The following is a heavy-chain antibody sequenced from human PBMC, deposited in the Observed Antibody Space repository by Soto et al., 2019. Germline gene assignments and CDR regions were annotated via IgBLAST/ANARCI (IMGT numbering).Heavy chain of an antibody. CDR3: ARGQEIAVAGSYWYFDL. CDR1: GGTFSSYA. J-gene: IGHJ2*01. V-gene: IGHV1-69*12. CDR2: TIPIFGTA. Sequence: QVQLVQSGAEVKKPGSSVKVSCKASGGTFSSYAISWVRQAPGQGLEWMGGTIPIFGTANYAQKFQGRVTITADESTRTAYMELSSLRSEDTAVYYCARGQEIAVAGSYWYFDLWGRGTLVTVSS. D-gene: IGHD6-19*01.